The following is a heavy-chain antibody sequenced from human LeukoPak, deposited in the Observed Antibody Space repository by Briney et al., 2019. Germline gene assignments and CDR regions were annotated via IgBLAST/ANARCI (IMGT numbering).Heavy chain of an antibody. CDR2: IKQDGSEK. J-gene: IGHJ3*02. CDR3: ARIGAEPAFDI. CDR1: GFTFSSYW. Sequence: GGSLRLSCAASGFTFSSYWMSWVRQAPGKGLEWVASIKQDGSEKYYVDSVKGRFTISRDNAKNSLYLQMNSLRAEDTAVYYCARIGAEPAFDIWGQGTMVTVSS. D-gene: IGHD3-16*01. V-gene: IGHV3-7*01.